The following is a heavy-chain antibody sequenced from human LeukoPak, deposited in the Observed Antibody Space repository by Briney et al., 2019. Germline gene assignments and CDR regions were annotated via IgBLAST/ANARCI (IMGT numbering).Heavy chain of an antibody. Sequence: SETLSLTCAVYGGSFSGYYWSWIRQPPGKGLEWIGEINHSGSTNYNPSLKSRVTISVDTSKNQFSLKLSSVTAADTAVYYCARRGEGSYFWNWFDPWGQGTLVTVSS. V-gene: IGHV4-34*01. J-gene: IGHJ5*02. CDR3: ARRGEGSYFWNWFDP. CDR1: GGSFSGYY. CDR2: INHSGST. D-gene: IGHD3-16*01.